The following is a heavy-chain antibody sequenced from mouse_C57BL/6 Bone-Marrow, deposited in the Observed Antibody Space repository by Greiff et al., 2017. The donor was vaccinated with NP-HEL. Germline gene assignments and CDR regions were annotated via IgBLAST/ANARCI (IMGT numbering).Heavy chain of an antibody. CDR1: GYTFTSSW. CDR3: ARRDSAGPYAMDY. CDR2: IDPSASST. D-gene: IGHD3-2*02. Sequence: VQLQQPGAELVKPGASVKLSCKASGYTFTSSWMQWVKQRPGQGLEWLGEIDPSASSTTYNQKFKGQATLTVDTSSSTAYMQLSILTSEDSAVYYCARRDSAGPYAMDYWGQGTSVTVSS. V-gene: IGHV1-50*01. J-gene: IGHJ4*01.